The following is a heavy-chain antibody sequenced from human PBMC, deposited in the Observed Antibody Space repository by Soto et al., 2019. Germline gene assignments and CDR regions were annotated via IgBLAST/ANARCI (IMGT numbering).Heavy chain of an antibody. Sequence: GGSLRLSCAASGFSFSNHTMNWVRQAPGKGLEWVSYISSGSSSIYYADSVKGRFTISRDDAKNSLYLQMKSLRDDDTAVYYCARDRNKYSSTWGDYGMEVWVQGTTVTVSS. V-gene: IGHV3-48*02. D-gene: IGHD6-13*01. CDR1: GFSFSNHT. CDR3: ARDRNKYSSTWGDYGMEV. J-gene: IGHJ6*02. CDR2: ISSGSSSI.